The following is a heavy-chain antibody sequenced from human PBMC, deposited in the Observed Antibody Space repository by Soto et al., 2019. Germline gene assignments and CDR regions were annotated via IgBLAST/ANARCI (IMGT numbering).Heavy chain of an antibody. V-gene: IGHV1-69*01. Sequence: QVQLVQSGAEVKKPGSSVKVSCKASGGTFSSYAISWVRQAPGQGLEWMGGIIPIFGTANYAQKFQGRVTITADESTSTADMELSSLGSEDTAVYYCAVSRGGGYNWNGGWGDGMDVWGQGTTVTVSS. J-gene: IGHJ6*02. CDR1: GGTFSSYA. CDR3: AVSRGGGYNWNGGWGDGMDV. CDR2: IIPIFGTA. D-gene: IGHD1-1*01.